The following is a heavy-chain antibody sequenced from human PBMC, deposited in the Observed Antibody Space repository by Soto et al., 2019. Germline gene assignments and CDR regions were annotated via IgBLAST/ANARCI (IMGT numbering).Heavy chain of an antibody. CDR3: AKDGVDYDILTGYYKGAYYFDY. D-gene: IGHD3-9*01. J-gene: IGHJ4*02. Sequence: GGSLRLSCAASDFTISSYGMSWVRQAPGKGLEWVSVIRGTGGTYYADSVRGRFTTSRDNSKNTLYLQMNSMRAEDTAVYYCAKDGVDYDILTGYYKGAYYFDYWGQGTLVTVSS. CDR2: IRGTGGT. CDR1: DFTISSYG. V-gene: IGHV3-23*01.